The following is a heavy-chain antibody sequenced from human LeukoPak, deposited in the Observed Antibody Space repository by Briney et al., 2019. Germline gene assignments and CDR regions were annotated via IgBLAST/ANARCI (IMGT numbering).Heavy chain of an antibody. J-gene: IGHJ5*02. CDR1: QFSGFTFSSYA. Sequence: PGGSLRLSCAASQFSGFTFSSYAMSWVRQAPGKGLEWVSGISGSGGSTYYADSVKGRFTISRDNSKNTVDLQMNSLRAEDTAVYYCAKMPNSRLRPNWFDPWGQGTLVTVSS. D-gene: IGHD4-17*01. CDR2: ISGSGGST. CDR3: AKMPNSRLRPNWFDP. V-gene: IGHV3-23*01.